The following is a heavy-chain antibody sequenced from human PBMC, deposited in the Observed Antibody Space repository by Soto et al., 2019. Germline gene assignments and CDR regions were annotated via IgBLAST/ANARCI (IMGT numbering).Heavy chain of an antibody. Sequence: SETLSLTCTVSGGSISSYYWSWIRQPPGKGLEWIGDIYYSGSTNYNPSLKSRVTISVDTSKNQFSLKLSSVTAADTAVYYCARGVAAAGDAFDIWGQGTMVTVSS. CDR2: IYYSGST. V-gene: IGHV4-59*01. CDR3: ARGVAAAGDAFDI. CDR1: GGSISSYY. D-gene: IGHD6-13*01. J-gene: IGHJ3*02.